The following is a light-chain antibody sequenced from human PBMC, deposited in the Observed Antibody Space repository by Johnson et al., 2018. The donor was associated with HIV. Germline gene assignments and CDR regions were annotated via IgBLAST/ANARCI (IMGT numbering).Light chain of an antibody. V-gene: IGLV1-51*02. J-gene: IGLJ1*01. Sequence: QLVLTQPPSVSAAPGQKVTISCSGSSSNIGNNFVSWYQQLPGTAPKLLIYENNKRPSGIPDRFSGSKSGTSATLGITGLQTGAEADYYCGTWDSSLTASYVFGTGTKVTVL. CDR3: GTWDSSLTASYV. CDR2: ENN. CDR1: SSNIGNNF.